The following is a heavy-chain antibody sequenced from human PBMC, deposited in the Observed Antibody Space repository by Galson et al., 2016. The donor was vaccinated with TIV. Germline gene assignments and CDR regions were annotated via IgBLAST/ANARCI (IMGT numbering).Heavy chain of an antibody. Sequence: SLRLSCAASGFTFSSDWMHWVRQGPGKGLVWVSRINSDGSRTNYADSVKGRFTISRDNAKNTRYLQMNSLRAEDTAVYYCARVKYDSSGFYFNWFDPWGQGTLVTVSS. CDR1: GFTFSSDW. CDR3: ARVKYDSSGFYFNWFDP. V-gene: IGHV3-74*01. J-gene: IGHJ5*02. D-gene: IGHD3-22*01. CDR2: INSDGSRT.